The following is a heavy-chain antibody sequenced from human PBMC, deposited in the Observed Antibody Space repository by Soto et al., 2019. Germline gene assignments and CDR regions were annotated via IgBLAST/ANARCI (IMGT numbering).Heavy chain of an antibody. CDR1: GYTFTGYY. J-gene: IGHJ5*02. CDR3: AREYTSASAWFDP. CDR2: INPDSGDT. V-gene: IGHV1-2*02. Sequence: RASVKVSCKASGYTFTGYYMHWVRQAPGQGLERMGWINPDSGDTNYAQKFRDRVTTTRDTSISTAYMELSRLRSDDTAVYYCAREYTSASAWFDPWGQGTLVTVSS. D-gene: IGHD6-6*01.